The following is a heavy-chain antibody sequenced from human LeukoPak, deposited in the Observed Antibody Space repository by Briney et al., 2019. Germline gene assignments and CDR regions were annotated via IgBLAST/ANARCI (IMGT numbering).Heavy chain of an antibody. CDR3: ASVAGADAFDI. Sequence: PGGSLRLSCAASGFTFSSYSMNWVRQAPGKGPEWVSSISSSSSYIYYADSVKGRFTISRDNAKNSLYLQMNSLGAEDTAVYYCASVAGADAFDIWGQGTMVTVSS. J-gene: IGHJ3*02. CDR1: GFTFSSYS. CDR2: ISSSSSYI. V-gene: IGHV3-21*01. D-gene: IGHD1-26*01.